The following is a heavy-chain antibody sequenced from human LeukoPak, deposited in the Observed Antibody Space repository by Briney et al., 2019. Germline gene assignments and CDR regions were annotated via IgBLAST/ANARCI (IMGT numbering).Heavy chain of an antibody. CDR1: GFSFDEYA. Sequence: PGGSLRLSCAASGFSFDEYAMHWVRQAPGKGLEWVSGISWNSGSIGYADSVKGRFTISRDNAKNSLYLQMNSLRAEDTAVYYCAKVPAPHPYSSSHPLDYWGQGTLVTVSS. CDR3: AKVPAPHPYSSSHPLDY. V-gene: IGHV3-9*01. J-gene: IGHJ4*02. D-gene: IGHD6-6*01. CDR2: ISWNSGSI.